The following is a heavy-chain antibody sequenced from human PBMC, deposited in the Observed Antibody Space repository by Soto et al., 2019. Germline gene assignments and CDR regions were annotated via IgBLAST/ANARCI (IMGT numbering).Heavy chain of an antibody. D-gene: IGHD4-17*01. J-gene: IGHJ4*02. CDR3: AIITTVTTGFDY. Sequence: PWWSLRLSCSASVFTFSSYGMHWFRQAPGKGLEWVAVISYDGSNKYYADSVKGRFTISRDNSKNTLYLQMNSLRAEDTAVYYCAIITTVTTGFDYWGQGTLVTVS. CDR1: VFTFSSYG. CDR2: ISYDGSNK. V-gene: IGHV3-30*03.